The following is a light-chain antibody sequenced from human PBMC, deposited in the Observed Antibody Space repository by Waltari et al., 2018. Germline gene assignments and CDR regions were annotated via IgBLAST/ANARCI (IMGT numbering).Light chain of an antibody. V-gene: IGLV1-40*01. J-gene: IGLJ2*01. CDR2: GNS. Sequence: QSVLTQPPSVSGAPGQRVTISCTGSSSNIGAGYDVHWYQQLPGTAPKLLIYGNSNRPSGVPDRCSGSKSGTSASLAITGLQAEDEADYYGQSYDSSLSGSDVVFGGGTKLTVL. CDR3: QSYDSSLSGSDVV. CDR1: SSNIGAGYD.